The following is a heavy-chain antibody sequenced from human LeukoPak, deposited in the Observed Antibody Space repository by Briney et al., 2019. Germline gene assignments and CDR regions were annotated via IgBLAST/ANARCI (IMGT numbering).Heavy chain of an antibody. V-gene: IGHV5-10-1*01. Sequence: GESLKISCKGSGYSFTSYWISWVRQMPGKGLEWMGRIDPSDSYTKYSPSFQGHVTISADKSISTAYLQWSSLKASDTAMYYCARHLGRCSGGSCYSPPTVDYWGQGTLVTVSS. D-gene: IGHD2-15*01. J-gene: IGHJ4*02. CDR1: GYSFTSYW. CDR3: ARHLGRCSGGSCYSPPTVDY. CDR2: IDPSDSYT.